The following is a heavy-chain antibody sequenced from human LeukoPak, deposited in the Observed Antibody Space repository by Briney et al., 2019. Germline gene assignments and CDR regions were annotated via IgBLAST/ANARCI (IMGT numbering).Heavy chain of an antibody. J-gene: IGHJ3*02. CDR1: GGSFSGYY. Sequence: PSETLSLTCAVYGGSFSGYYWSWIRQPPGKGLEWIGEINHSGSTNYNPSLKSRVTISVDTSKNQFSLKLSSVTAADTAVYYCAREVAGAFDIWGQGTMVTVSS. V-gene: IGHV4-34*01. CDR3: AREVAGAFDI. D-gene: IGHD5-12*01. CDR2: INHSGST.